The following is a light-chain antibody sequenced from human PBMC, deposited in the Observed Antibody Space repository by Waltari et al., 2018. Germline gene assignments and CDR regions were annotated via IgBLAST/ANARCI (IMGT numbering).Light chain of an antibody. J-gene: IGKJ1*01. CDR2: GTS. CDR1: QIGSGYY. V-gene: IGKV3-20*01. Sequence: IVLTQPPGTLSLSPGERATLSCRASQIGSGYYLAWYQQKPGQAPRLLIDGTSSRATGIPDRFSGSGSGTDFTLTISRLEPDDFAVYYCQQYGTYPRTFGQGTKVEIQ. CDR3: QQYGTYPRT.